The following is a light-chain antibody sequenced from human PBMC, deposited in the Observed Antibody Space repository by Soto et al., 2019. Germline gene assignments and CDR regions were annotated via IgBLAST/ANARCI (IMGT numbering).Light chain of an antibody. CDR3: GTRDSSRTGYYCISHTDRQSYL. J-gene: IGLJ1*01. V-gene: IGLV1-51*01. Sequence: QSVLTQPPSVSAAPGQKVSISCSGSDSNIGVNYVSWYQQLPGTAPELLIYDNNKRPSGIPDRFSGSKSGTSATLVITGLQTGDEADYYCGTRDSSRTGYYCISHTDRQSYLFGTGTKFTVL. CDR2: DNN. CDR1: DSNIGVNY.